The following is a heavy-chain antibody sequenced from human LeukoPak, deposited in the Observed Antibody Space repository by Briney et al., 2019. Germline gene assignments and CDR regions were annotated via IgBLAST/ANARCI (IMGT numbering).Heavy chain of an antibody. CDR3: AIGPPYGGYSD. J-gene: IGHJ4*02. CDR2: ISGSGGRT. CDR1: GFTFSSYS. V-gene: IGHV3-23*01. D-gene: IGHD5-12*01. Sequence: PGGSLRLSCAASGFTFSSYSMNWVRQAPGKGPEWVSSISGSGGRTYYADSLKGRFTISRDNSKNTLYLQMNSLRPEDTAVYSCAIGPPYGGYSDWGQGTLVTVSS.